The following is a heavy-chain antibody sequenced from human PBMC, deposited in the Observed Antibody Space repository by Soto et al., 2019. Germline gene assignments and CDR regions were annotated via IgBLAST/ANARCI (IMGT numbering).Heavy chain of an antibody. CDR2: IGTTGDT. Sequence: GSLRLSCSASGFTFSSYDMHWVRQGTGKGLEWVSAIGTTGDTYYAGPVKGRFTISRENAKNSLYLQMNSLRAGDTAIYFCARAIGPTLFDYWGQGTLVTVSS. CDR1: GFTFSSYD. V-gene: IGHV3-13*04. CDR3: ARAIGPTLFDY. J-gene: IGHJ4*02. D-gene: IGHD3-22*01.